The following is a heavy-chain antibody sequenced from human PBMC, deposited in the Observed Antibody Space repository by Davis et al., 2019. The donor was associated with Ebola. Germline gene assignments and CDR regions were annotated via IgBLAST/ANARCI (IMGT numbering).Heavy chain of an antibody. V-gene: IGHV4-4*08. CDR1: GGPISTYF. CDR2: VFHSGTT. Sequence: MPSETLSLTCTVSGGPISTYFWSWLRQPPGKGLEWIGYVFHSGTTNYNPSLKSRVTMSVDTSNNQFSLKLSSVTAADTAVYYCARLVALYDNSGYAYLDYWGQGILVTVSS. J-gene: IGHJ4*02. D-gene: IGHD3-22*01. CDR3: ARLVALYDNSGYAYLDY.